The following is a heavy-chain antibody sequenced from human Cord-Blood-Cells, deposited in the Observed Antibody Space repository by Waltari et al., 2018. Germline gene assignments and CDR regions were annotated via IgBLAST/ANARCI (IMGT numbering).Heavy chain of an antibody. V-gene: IGHV1-69*06. Sequence: QVQLVQSGAEVKKPGSSVKVSCKASGGTFSSYAISWVRQAPGQGLEWMGGIIPIFGTANYAQKFQGRVTITADKSTSTAYMELSSLRSEDTAVYYCAREPSYYDFWSGYYDYWGQGTLVTVSS. CDR3: AREPSYYDFWSGYYDY. D-gene: IGHD3-3*01. J-gene: IGHJ4*02. CDR2: IIPIFGTA. CDR1: GGTFSSYA.